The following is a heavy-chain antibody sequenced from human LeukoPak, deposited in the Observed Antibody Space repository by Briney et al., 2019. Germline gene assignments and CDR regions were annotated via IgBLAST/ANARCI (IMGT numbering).Heavy chain of an antibody. Sequence: SQTLSLTCTVSNDSISSGAYYWSWIRQPPGKGLEWIGYIQESGYTDYNPSLKSRVVISLDRSKTQFSLKLSSVTAADTAVYYCARVGSSYYYYYMDVWGKGTTVTVSS. CDR1: NDSISSGAYY. CDR3: ARVGSSYYYYYMDV. J-gene: IGHJ6*03. D-gene: IGHD6-6*01. V-gene: IGHV4-30-2*01. CDR2: IQESGYT.